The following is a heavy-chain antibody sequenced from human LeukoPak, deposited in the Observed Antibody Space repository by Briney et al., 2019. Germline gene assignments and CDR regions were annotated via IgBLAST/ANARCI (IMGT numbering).Heavy chain of an antibody. Sequence: SETLSLTCTVSGGSISSYYWSWIRQPPGKGLEWIGYIYYSGSTNYNPSLKSRVTISVDTSKNQFSLKLSSVTAADTAVHYCARGLYYYDSSGLGYWGQGTLVTVSS. CDR1: GGSISSYY. V-gene: IGHV4-59*12. CDR2: IYYSGST. J-gene: IGHJ4*02. CDR3: ARGLYYYDSSGLGY. D-gene: IGHD3-22*01.